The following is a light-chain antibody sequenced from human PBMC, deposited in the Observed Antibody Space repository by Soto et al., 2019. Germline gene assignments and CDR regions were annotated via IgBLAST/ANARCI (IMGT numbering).Light chain of an antibody. V-gene: IGLV1-47*01. Sequence: QSVLTQPPSTSGAPGQRVTISCSGSSSNIGGNYVYWYQQLPGTAPKLLIYRNDQRPSGVPDRFSGSKSDTSASLAISGLPSDYQSDYYCALCDDSLAVVFAGGTKLTVL. CDR3: ALCDDSLAVV. CDR1: SSNIGGNY. J-gene: IGLJ2*01. CDR2: RND.